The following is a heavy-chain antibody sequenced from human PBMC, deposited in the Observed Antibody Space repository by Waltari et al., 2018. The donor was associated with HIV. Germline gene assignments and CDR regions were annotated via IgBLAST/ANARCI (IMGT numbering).Heavy chain of an antibody. Sequence: LVQSGAEVKKPGSSVKVSCKASAGTFANHAISWVRQAPGQWLEWLGGLFPMIGTSNYPQKFQGRLTITADESTNTVNMELHSLSSDDTAVYYCARGHRGMSTGGGYFDDWGQGTLITVSS. D-gene: IGHD3-10*01. CDR1: AGTFANHA. CDR2: LFPMIGTS. V-gene: IGHV1-69*01. CDR3: ARGHRGMSTGGGYFDD. J-gene: IGHJ4*02.